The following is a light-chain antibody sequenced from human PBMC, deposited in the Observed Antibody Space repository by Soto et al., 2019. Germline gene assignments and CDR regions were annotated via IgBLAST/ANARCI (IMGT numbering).Light chain of an antibody. CDR2: EVS. CDR3: SSYAGDNSFA. J-gene: IGLJ1*01. Sequence: QSVLTQPPSASGSPGQSVTISCTGTSSDVGASNYVSWYQQHSDKAPKLMIYEVSKRPSGVPDRFSGSKSGNAASLTVSGLQAEDEADYYCSSYAGDNSFAFGSGTKLTVL. V-gene: IGLV2-8*01. CDR1: SSDVGASNY.